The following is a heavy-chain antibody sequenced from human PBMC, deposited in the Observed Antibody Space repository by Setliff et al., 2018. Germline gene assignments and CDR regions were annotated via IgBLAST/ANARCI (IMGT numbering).Heavy chain of an antibody. Sequence: ETLSLTCTVSGGSISSYYWSWIRQPAGKGMEWIGHIYIGGSANYNPSLKSRVTMSIDTSKNQFSLKLNSVTAAAMAVYYCAREQWLDPPGYYYMGVWAKGTTVTVSS. J-gene: IGHJ6*03. V-gene: IGHV4-4*07. CDR3: AREQWLDPPGYYYMGV. CDR1: GGSISSYY. D-gene: IGHD6-19*01. CDR2: IYIGGSA.